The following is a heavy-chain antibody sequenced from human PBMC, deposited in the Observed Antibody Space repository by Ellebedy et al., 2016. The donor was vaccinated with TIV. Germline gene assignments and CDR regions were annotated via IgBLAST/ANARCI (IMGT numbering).Heavy chain of an antibody. D-gene: IGHD4-11*01. Sequence: GGSLRLSCAASGFTFSNAWMTWVRQSPGKGLEWVATMKYDGSQTYCLDSVKDRFTISRDVAKNSLYLQMDSLRVEDTAVYYCSRDDSNDWGQGILVTVSS. CDR3: SRDDSND. J-gene: IGHJ4*02. V-gene: IGHV3-7*04. CDR2: MKYDGSQT. CDR1: GFTFSNAW.